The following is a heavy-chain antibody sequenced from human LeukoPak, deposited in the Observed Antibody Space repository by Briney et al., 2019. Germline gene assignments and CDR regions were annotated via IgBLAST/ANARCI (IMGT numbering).Heavy chain of an antibody. D-gene: IGHD5-12*01. CDR1: GIAFQTYA. CDR2: ISGSGGHT. CDR3: AKFFRRVATLWEYYDC. J-gene: IGHJ4*02. V-gene: IGHV3-23*01. Sequence: GGSLRLSCATSGIAFQTYALSWVRQAPGKGLEWVSTISGSGGHTYHADSVKGRFTISRDNSRDTLYLQMNSLRAEDTAVYYCAKFFRRVATLWEYYDCWGQGTLVTVSS.